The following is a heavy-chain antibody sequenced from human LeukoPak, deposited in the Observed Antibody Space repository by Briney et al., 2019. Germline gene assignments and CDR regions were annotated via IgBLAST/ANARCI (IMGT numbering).Heavy chain of an antibody. CDR3: ARVGHGRKKLVVTNNYFDY. CDR1: GGSISSSSYY. Sequence: SETLSLTCTVSGGSISSSSYYWGWIRQPPGKGLEWIGSIYYSGSTYYNPSLKSRVTISVDTSKNQFSLKLSSVTAADTAVYYCARVGHGRKKLVVTNNYFDYWGQGTLVTVSS. J-gene: IGHJ4*02. D-gene: IGHD3-22*01. CDR2: IYYSGST. V-gene: IGHV4-39*07.